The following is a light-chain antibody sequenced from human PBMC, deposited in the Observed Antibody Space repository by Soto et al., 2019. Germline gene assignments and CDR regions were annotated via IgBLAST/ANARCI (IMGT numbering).Light chain of an antibody. V-gene: IGLV1-44*01. J-gene: IGLJ2*01. CDR2: TNN. CDR1: VSNIGSHT. Sequence: QSVLTQPTSASGTPGQRVTISCSGSVSNIGSHTVNWFQQLPGAAPKLLIYTNNQRPSGVPDRFSGSKSGTSASLAISGLQSEDEADYYCAAWDDSLNGHVVFGGGTKLTVI. CDR3: AAWDDSLNGHVV.